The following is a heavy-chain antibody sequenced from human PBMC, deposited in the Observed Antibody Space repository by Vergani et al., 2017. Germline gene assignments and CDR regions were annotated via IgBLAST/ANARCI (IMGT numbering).Heavy chain of an antibody. J-gene: IGHJ4*02. CDR3: ARAGYDILTGYYEYYFDY. D-gene: IGHD3-9*01. Sequence: QVQLVQSGAEVKKPGSSVKVSCKASGGTFSSYTISWVRQAPGQGLEWMGRIIPILGIANYAQKFQGRVTITADKSTSTAYMELSSLRSEDTAVYYCARAGYDILTGYYEYYFDYWGQGTRVTVSS. V-gene: IGHV1-69*02. CDR2: IIPILGIA. CDR1: GGTFSSYT.